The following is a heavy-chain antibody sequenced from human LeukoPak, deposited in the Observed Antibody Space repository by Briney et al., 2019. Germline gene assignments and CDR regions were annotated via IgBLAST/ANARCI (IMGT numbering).Heavy chain of an antibody. V-gene: IGHV3-33*01. CDR3: ACSGPYSNGAVMTDY. J-gene: IGHJ4*02. D-gene: IGHD6-19*01. CDR1: GFTFSTYC. Sequence: GGSLRLSCAASGFTFSTYCMHWVRQAPGKGLEWVAVIWYDGSNKYYADSVKGRFTISRDNSKNTLSLQMNSLRAEDTAVYYCACSGPYSNGAVMTDYWGQGTLVTVSS. CDR2: IWYDGSNK.